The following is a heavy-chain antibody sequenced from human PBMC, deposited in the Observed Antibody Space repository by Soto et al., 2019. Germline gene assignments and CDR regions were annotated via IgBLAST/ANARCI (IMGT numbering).Heavy chain of an antibody. CDR1: GFTFSSYA. J-gene: IGHJ4*02. Sequence: GGSLRLSCAASGFTFSSYAMSWVRQAPGKGLEWVSAITGSGDSTYYADSVKGRFTVSRDNSKNTLYLQMNSLRAEDTAVYYCAKVFVFTTREGFDYWGLGTLVTVSS. V-gene: IGHV3-23*01. CDR3: AKVFVFTTREGFDY. CDR2: ITGSGDST. D-gene: IGHD3-3*01.